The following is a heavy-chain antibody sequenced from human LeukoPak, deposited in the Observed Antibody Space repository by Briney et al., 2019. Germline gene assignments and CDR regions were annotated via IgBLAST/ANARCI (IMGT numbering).Heavy chain of an antibody. V-gene: IGHV4-59*01. CDR3: ARWYCSTATGTIACYYLDY. CDR2: IYYSGNT. CDR1: GGSISSYY. D-gene: IGHD2-21*02. J-gene: IGHJ4*02. Sequence: SETLSLTCTVSGGSISSYYWSWIRQPPGRGLEYIGHIYYSGNTDYNPSLKSRVTISVDTSKNQFSLKLNSVTAADTAVYFCARWYCSTATGTIACYYLDYWGQGTLVTVSS.